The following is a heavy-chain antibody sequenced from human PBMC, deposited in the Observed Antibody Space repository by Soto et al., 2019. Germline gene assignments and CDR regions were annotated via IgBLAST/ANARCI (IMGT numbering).Heavy chain of an antibody. Sequence: EVQLVESGGGLAQPGRSLRLSCAASGFIFDDYAMHWVRQAPGKGLEWVSGISWQSGSIRYADSVKGRFTISRDNAKNTLYLQMNSLRVEDTPLYYCAKDMFSSSSAATFDYWGQGILVTVSS. CDR3: AKDMFSSSSAATFDY. J-gene: IGHJ4*02. CDR1: GFIFDDYA. V-gene: IGHV3-9*01. CDR2: ISWQSGSI. D-gene: IGHD6-6*01.